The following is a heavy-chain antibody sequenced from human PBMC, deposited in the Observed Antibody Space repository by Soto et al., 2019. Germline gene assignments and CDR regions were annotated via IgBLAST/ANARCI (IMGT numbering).Heavy chain of an antibody. D-gene: IGHD6-13*01. CDR3: AKDIGIAAAGLGFYFDY. Sequence: GGSLRLSCAASGFTFDDYAMHWVRQAPGKGLEWVSGISWNSGSIGYADSVKGRFTISRDNAKNSLYLQMNSLRAEDTALYYCAKDIGIAAAGLGFYFDYWGQGTLVTVSS. J-gene: IGHJ4*02. CDR1: GFTFDDYA. CDR2: ISWNSGSI. V-gene: IGHV3-9*01.